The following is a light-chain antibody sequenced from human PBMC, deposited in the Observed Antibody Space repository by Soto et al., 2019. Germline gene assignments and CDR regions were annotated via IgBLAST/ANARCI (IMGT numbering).Light chain of an antibody. CDR3: MQALQTPLT. J-gene: IGKJ4*01. CDR1: QSLLHSDGYNY. V-gene: IGKV2-28*01. Sequence: DIVMTQSPLSLPVTPGEPASISCRSSQSLLHSDGYNYLDWFVQRPGQSPQLLIYLGSSRASGVPDRFSGSGSGTDFTLKISRVEAEDVGVYYCMQALQTPLTFGGGNKVDIK. CDR2: LGS.